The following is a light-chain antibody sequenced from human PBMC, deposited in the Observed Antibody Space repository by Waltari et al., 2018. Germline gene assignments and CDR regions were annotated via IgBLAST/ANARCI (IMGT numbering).Light chain of an antibody. CDR3: QSLDMSLSGGVV. V-gene: IGLV1-40*01. Sequence: QSVLTQPPSVSGAPGQRITISCTGSSSNIGAGHDVNWYRVFPGAAPKVLRIGKNNRPSGVPVRFLGSKSATSASLAITGLQAEDAADYDCQSLDMSLSGGVVFGGGTKVTVL. CDR1: SSNIGAGHD. J-gene: IGLJ2*01. CDR2: GKN.